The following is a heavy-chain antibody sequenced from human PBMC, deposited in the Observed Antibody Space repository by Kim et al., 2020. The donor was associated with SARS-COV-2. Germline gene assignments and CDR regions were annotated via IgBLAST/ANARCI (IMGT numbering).Heavy chain of an antibody. V-gene: IGHV3-43*02. CDR3: AVPEGIVVVPAAIGAFDI. J-gene: IGHJ3*02. CDR2: ISGDGGST. CDR1: GFTFDDYA. Sequence: GGSLRLSCAASGFTFDDYAMHWVRQAPGKGLEWVSLISGDGGSTYYADSVKGRFTISRDNSKNSLYLQMNSLRTEDTALYYCAVPEGIVVVPAAIGAFDIWGQGTMVTVSS. D-gene: IGHD2-2*01.